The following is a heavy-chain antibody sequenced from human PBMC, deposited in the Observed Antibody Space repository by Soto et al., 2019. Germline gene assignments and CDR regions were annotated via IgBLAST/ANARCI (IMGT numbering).Heavy chain of an antibody. D-gene: IGHD2-15*01. CDR3: ARLLPEGNNWFDP. J-gene: IGHJ5*02. Sequence: ASVKVSCKASGYTFTSYYMHWVRQAPGQGLEWMGWMNPNSGNTGYAQKFQGRVTMTRNTSISTAYMELSSLRSEDTAVYYCARLLPEGNNWFDPWGQGTLVTVSS. V-gene: IGHV1-8*02. CDR1: GYTFTSYY. CDR2: MNPNSGNT.